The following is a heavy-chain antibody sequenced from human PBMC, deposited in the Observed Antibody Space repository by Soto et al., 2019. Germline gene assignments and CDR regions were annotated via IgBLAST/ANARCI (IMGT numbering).Heavy chain of an antibody. CDR1: GFTFSSYW. V-gene: IGHV3-7*01. J-gene: IGHJ6*03. Sequence: GGSLRLSCAASGFTFSSYWMSWVRQAPGKGLEWVTNIKQDGSEKYYVDSVKGRFTISRDNAKNSLYLQMNSLRAEDTAVYYCARRQQLPYYYYYMHVWDKGTTVTVSS. CDR3: ARRQQLPYYYYYMHV. CDR2: IKQDGSEK. D-gene: IGHD6-13*01.